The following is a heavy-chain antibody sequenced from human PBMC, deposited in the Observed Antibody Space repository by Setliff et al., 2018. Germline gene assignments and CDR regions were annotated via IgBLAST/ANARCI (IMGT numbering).Heavy chain of an antibody. CDR1: GGSISSGSYY. D-gene: IGHD3-3*01. CDR2: LHTSGST. CDR3: ARERTIFGILVISGWFDP. J-gene: IGHJ5*02. V-gene: IGHV4-61*02. Sequence: PSETLSLTCAVSGGSISSGSYYWSWIRQPAGKGLEWVGRLHTSGSTNYNPSLGGRVTISVDTSKNQFSLNLTSVTAADTAMYYCARERTIFGILVISGWFDPWGQGTVVTVSS.